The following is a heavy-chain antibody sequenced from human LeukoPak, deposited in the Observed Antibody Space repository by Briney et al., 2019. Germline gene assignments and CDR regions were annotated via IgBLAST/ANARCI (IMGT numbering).Heavy chain of an antibody. D-gene: IGHD3-10*01. CDR1: GFTFSSSW. J-gene: IGHJ4*02. V-gene: IGHV3-7*03. CDR2: IKQDGSEK. CDR3: ARGERGLFDY. Sequence: GGSLRLSCAASGFTFSSSWMSWVRQAPGKGLEWVANIKQDGSEKYYVDSVKGRFTISRDNAKKSLYLQMNSLRAEGTAVYYCARGERGLFDYWGQGTLVTVSS.